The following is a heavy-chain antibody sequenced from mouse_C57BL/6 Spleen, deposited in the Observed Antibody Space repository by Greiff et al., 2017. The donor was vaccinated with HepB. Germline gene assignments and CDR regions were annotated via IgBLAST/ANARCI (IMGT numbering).Heavy chain of an antibody. V-gene: IGHV5-17*01. CDR1: GFTFSDYG. CDR3: ARQYYGSSYGAMDY. Sequence: EVKLVESGGGLVKPGGSLKLSCAASGFTFSDYGMHWVRQAPEKGLEWVAYISSGSSTIYYADTVKGRFTISRDNAKNTLFLPMTSLRSEDTAMYYCARQYYGSSYGAMDYWGQGTSVTVSS. D-gene: IGHD1-1*01. CDR2: ISSGSSTI. J-gene: IGHJ4*01.